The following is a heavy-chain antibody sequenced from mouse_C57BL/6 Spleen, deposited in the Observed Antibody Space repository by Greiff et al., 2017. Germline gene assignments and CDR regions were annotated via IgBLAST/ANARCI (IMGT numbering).Heavy chain of an antibody. D-gene: IGHD2-4*01. Sequence: EVKLMESGGGLVKPGGSLKLSCAASGFTFSSYAMSWVRQTPEKRLEWVATISDGGSYTYYPDNVKGRFTISRDNAKNNLYLQMSHLKSEDTAMYYCARDLPYDYDESYAMDYWGQGTSVTVSS. V-gene: IGHV5-4*03. CDR2: ISDGGSYT. CDR3: ARDLPYDYDESYAMDY. CDR1: GFTFSSYA. J-gene: IGHJ4*01.